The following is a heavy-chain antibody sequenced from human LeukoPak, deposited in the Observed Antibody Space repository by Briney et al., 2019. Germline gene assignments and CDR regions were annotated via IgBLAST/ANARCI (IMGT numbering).Heavy chain of an antibody. CDR2: INPKGGGT. J-gene: IGHJ4*02. CDR3: ARKGRIYGDHDH. CDR1: GYTFTDYY. Sequence: ASVKVSCKASGYTFTDYYMHWVRQAPGQGLEWMGWINPKGGGTIYAQKFQGRVTMTRDTSISTAYMELSSLKSDDTAVYYCARKGRIYGDHDHWGRGTLVTVSS. D-gene: IGHD4-17*01. V-gene: IGHV1-2*02.